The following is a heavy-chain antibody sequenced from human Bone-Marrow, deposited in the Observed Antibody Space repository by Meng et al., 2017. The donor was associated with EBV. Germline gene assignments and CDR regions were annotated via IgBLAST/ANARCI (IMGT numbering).Heavy chain of an antibody. V-gene: IGHV4-39*02. D-gene: IGHD6-19*01. CDR1: GDSISSFYY. J-gene: IGHJ5*02. CDR2: VHYTGST. CDR3: ARPFPSWQSPRLDPFGA. Sequence: RRWRESGPGQLKPSAPLSPTCTVSGDSISSFYYWGWIRQPPGRGLEWIGSVHYTGSTYYSPSLKSRVTVSVDTSKNHFSLRLTSVTAADTAVYYCARPFPSWQSPRLDPFGAWGQGTLVTVSS.